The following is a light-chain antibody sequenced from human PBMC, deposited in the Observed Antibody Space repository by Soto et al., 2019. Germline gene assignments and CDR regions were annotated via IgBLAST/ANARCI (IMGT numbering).Light chain of an antibody. V-gene: IGKV1-5*01. CDR3: QQYHSYSPT. J-gene: IGKJ1*01. CDR1: QSISSW. Sequence: DIQMTQSPSTLSAAVGDRVTITCRASQSISSWLAWYQQKPGKAPKLLIYDASSLESWVPSRFSGSGSGTEFTLTISSLQPDDFATYYCQQYHSYSPTFVQGTKVELK. CDR2: DAS.